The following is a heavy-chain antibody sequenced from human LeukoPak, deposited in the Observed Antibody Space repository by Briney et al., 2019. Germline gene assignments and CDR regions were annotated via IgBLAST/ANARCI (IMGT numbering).Heavy chain of an antibody. CDR3: ARRQGGSGLYYMDV. CDR1: GYTFTSYG. Sequence: ASVKVSSKASGYTFTSYGISWVRQGPGQGLEWMGWISAYNGNTNYAQKLQGRVTMTTDTSTSTAYMELRSLRSDDTAVYYCARRQGGSGLYYMDVWGKGTTVTVSS. D-gene: IGHD3-10*01. J-gene: IGHJ6*03. V-gene: IGHV1-18*01. CDR2: ISAYNGNT.